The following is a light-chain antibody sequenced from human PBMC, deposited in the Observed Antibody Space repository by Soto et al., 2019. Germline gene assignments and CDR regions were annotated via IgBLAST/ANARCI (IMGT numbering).Light chain of an antibody. J-gene: IGKJ1*01. Sequence: EIVLTQSPGTLSWSPGEAVTLSCRASQTVLSSYVAWYQQKPGQPPRLLIYGASSRATGIPDRFSGSGSGTDCTLTISRLEPEVFGVFYCQQYRNPPQTFGQGTRVEV. CDR2: GAS. CDR1: QTVLSSY. V-gene: IGKV3-20*01. CDR3: QQYRNPPQT.